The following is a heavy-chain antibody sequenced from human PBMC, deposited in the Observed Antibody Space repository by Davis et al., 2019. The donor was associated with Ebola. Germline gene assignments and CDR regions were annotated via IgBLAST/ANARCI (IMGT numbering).Heavy chain of an antibody. CDR1: GFIFENYL. D-gene: IGHD6-19*01. CDR3: AKDSGWAMSP. Sequence: SLNISCASSGFIFENYLMSWVRHVPRKGLEWVGMIKFDGSDQYYLDSVKGRFTTSRDNDKNSFYLQMNSLRAEDTAIYYCAKDSGWAMSPWGQGTLVTVSS. J-gene: IGHJ5*02. V-gene: IGHV3-7*01. CDR2: IKFDGSDQ.